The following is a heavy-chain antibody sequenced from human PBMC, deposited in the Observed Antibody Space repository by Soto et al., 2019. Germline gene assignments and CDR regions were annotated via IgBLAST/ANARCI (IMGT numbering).Heavy chain of an antibody. J-gene: IGHJ2*01. CDR3: VSNAICSTLTSYYCYFDF. Sequence: EVQLLESGGGLVQPGGSLRLSCAASGFTFYHHAMTWVRQAPGKGLEWVATISGGGDAPYYADSVKGRFTISRDTSSNTVSLLVNILRADDTAIYFFVSNAICSTLTSYYCYFDFWGRGTLVSVSS. CDR2: ISGGGDAP. D-gene: IGHD3-9*01. V-gene: IGHV3-23*01. CDR1: GFTFYHHA.